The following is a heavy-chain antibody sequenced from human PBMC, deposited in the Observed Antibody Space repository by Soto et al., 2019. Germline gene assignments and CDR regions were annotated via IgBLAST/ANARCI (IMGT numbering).Heavy chain of an antibody. D-gene: IGHD6-19*01. Sequence: PSETLSLTCTVSGGSISSGGYYWSWIRQHPGKGLEWIGYIYYSGSTYYNPSLKSRVTISVDTSKNQFSLKLSSVTAADTAVYYCARDPSGSNWFDPWGQGTLVTVS. V-gene: IGHV4-31*03. CDR1: GGSISSGGYY. J-gene: IGHJ5*02. CDR2: IYYSGST. CDR3: ARDPSGSNWFDP.